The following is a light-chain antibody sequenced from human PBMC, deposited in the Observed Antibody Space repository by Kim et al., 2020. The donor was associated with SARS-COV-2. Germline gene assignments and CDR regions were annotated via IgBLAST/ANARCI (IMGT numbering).Light chain of an antibody. V-gene: IGKV3-20*01. CDR1: QSVSSNY. CDR2: GAS. J-gene: IGKJ3*01. Sequence: SPGERAALSFSASQSVSSNYLAWYQQKPGQAPRLLIYGASSRATGIPDRFSGSGSGTDFTLTISRLEPEDFAVYYCQQYGSSPFTFGPGTKVDIK. CDR3: QQYGSSPFT.